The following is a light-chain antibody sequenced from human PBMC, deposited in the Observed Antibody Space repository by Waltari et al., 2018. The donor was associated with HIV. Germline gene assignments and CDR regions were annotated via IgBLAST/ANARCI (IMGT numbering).Light chain of an antibody. CDR3: QSADNSGTYDVV. V-gene: IGLV3-25*03. Sequence: SYDLTQPPSVSVSPGQTARITCSGAALTKQYDYWYQQKPGQAPVLVISKDNERPSGIPSRFSGFSSGTTVTLTISGVQAEDEADYYCQSADNSGTYDVVFGGGTKLTVL. CDR1: ALTKQY. CDR2: KDN. J-gene: IGLJ2*01.